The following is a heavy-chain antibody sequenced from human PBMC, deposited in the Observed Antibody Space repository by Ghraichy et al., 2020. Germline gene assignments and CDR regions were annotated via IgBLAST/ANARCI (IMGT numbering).Heavy chain of an antibody. J-gene: IGHJ5*02. D-gene: IGHD2-21*02. CDR1: GFTFSAYA. CDR3: AKWSTLTANWFDP. V-gene: IGHV3-23*01. CDR2: ISGSGGST. Sequence: GESLNISCAASGFTFSAYAMSWVRQTPGKGLEWVSDISGSGGSTNYADSVKGRFTISRDNSKNTLYLHMSSLRAEDTAGYYCAKWSTLTANWFDPRGQGTLVTVSS.